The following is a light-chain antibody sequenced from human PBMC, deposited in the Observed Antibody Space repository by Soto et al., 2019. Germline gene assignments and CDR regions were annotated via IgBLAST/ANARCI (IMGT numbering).Light chain of an antibody. CDR1: QTITNNY. CDR3: QQYASSPLT. CDR2: DAS. V-gene: IGKV3-20*01. J-gene: IGKJ1*01. Sequence: EMVLRKSPGTLSVAQGCRASLSCRASQTITNNYVAWYQQKPGQAPRLVIYDASSRATGIPDRFSASGCGTDFTLTISSLEPEDFAVYYCQQYASSPLTFGQGTKVDIK.